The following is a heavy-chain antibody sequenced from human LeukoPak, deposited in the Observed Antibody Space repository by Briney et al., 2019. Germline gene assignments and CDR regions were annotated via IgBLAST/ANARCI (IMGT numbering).Heavy chain of an antibody. J-gene: IGHJ4*02. Sequence: GGSLRLSCAASGFTFSDCYMSWIRQAPGKGLEWVSYISSSGSTIYYADSVKGRFTISRDNAKNSLYLQMNSLRAEDTAVYYCAREVLYANGYFDYWGQGALVTVSS. CDR2: ISSSGSTI. V-gene: IGHV3-11*01. CDR3: AREVLYANGYFDY. D-gene: IGHD2-8*01. CDR1: GFTFSDCY.